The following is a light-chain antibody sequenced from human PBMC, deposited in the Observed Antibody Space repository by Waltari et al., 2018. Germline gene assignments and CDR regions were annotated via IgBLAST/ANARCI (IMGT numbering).Light chain of an antibody. Sequence: EVLMTQSPPTLSVSPGERATLSCRASQSIARNLAWYQQKPGQAPRLLIYGASTRATDVPDRFSGSGSGTEFTLTISSLQPEDFAVYYCQQYNNWRTFGQGTKLEIK. J-gene: IGKJ2*01. CDR1: QSIARN. CDR3: QQYNNWRT. CDR2: GAS. V-gene: IGKV3-15*01.